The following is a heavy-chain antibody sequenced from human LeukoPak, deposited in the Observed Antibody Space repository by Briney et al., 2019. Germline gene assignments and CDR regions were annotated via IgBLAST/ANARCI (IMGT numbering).Heavy chain of an antibody. CDR1: GFTVSSNY. D-gene: IGHD3-10*01. CDR2: IYSGGST. Sequence: GGSLRLSCAASGFTVSSNYMSWVRQAPGKGLEWVSVIYSGGSTYYADSVEGRFIISRDNSRNMLYLQMNSLRAEDTAVYYCAGASDYYGSGSYDNYWGQGTLVTVSS. CDR3: AGASDYYGSGSYDNY. J-gene: IGHJ4*02. V-gene: IGHV3-53*01.